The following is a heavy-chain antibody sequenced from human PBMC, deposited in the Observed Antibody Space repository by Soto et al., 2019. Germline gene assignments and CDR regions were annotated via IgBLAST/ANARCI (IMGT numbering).Heavy chain of an antibody. CDR1: GGSISSGDYY. D-gene: IGHD3-3*01. J-gene: IGHJ6*02. V-gene: IGHV4-30-4*01. Sequence: SETLSLTCTVSGGSISSGDYYWSWIRQPPGKGLEWIGYIYYSGSTYYNPSLKSRVTISVDTSKNQLSLKLSSVTAADTAVYYCARSEYYDFWSGRMDVWGQGTTVTVSS. CDR3: ARSEYYDFWSGRMDV. CDR2: IYYSGST.